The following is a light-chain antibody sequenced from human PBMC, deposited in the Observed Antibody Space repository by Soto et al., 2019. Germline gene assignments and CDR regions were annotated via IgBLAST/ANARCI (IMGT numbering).Light chain of an antibody. V-gene: IGKV3D-20*02. J-gene: IGKJ4*01. CDR3: QQRSSWPLP. Sequence: SPWELATLSCRASQSVSSSYLAWYQQKPGQAPRLLIYGASTRATGIPARFSGSGSGTDFTLTISSLEPEDFAVYFCQQRSSWPLPVGGGTKVDI. CDR2: GAS. CDR1: QSVSSSY.